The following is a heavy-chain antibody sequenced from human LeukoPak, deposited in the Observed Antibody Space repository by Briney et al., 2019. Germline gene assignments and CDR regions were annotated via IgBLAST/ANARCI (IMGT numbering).Heavy chain of an antibody. Sequence: SETQSLTCTVSGGSISSYYWSWIRQPPGKGLEWIGYIYYSGSTNYNPSLKSRVTISVDTSKNQFSLKLSSVTAADTAVYYCARSGRGYSNWFDPWGQGTLVTVSS. D-gene: IGHD2-2*03. CDR2: IYYSGST. V-gene: IGHV4-59*01. J-gene: IGHJ5*02. CDR3: ARSGRGYSNWFDP. CDR1: GGSISSYY.